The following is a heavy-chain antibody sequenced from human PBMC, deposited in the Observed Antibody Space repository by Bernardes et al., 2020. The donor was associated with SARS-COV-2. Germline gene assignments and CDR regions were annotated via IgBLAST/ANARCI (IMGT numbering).Heavy chain of an antibody. D-gene: IGHD2-15*01. CDR2: IHHSGGT. CDR1: GGSFSGY. J-gene: IGHJ4*02. V-gene: IGHV4-34*01. Sequence: SETLSLTCAVYGGSFSGYWSWIRQPPGKGLEWIEEIHHSGGTKYNPSLKSRVSISVDTSKNQFSLRLNSVTAADTAVYYCARHGGRHFDFWDQGALVTVSS. CDR3: ARHGGRHFDF.